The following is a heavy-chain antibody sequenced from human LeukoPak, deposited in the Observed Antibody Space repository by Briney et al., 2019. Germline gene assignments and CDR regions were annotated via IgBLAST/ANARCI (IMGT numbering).Heavy chain of an antibody. V-gene: IGHV4-61*02. J-gene: IGHJ4*02. Sequence: SQTLSLTCTVSGASISSGSYSWSWIRQPAGEGLEWIGRLYTSGITNYNSSLKSRITMSVDTSKNQFSLKLSSVTAADTAVCYCARGSAYRSFDYWGQGTLVSVSS. CDR1: GASISSGSYS. CDR3: ARGSAYRSFDY. CDR2: LYTSGIT. D-gene: IGHD4-11*01.